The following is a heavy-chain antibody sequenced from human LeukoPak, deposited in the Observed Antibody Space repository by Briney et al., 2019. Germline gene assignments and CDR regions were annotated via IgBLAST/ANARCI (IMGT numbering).Heavy chain of an antibody. D-gene: IGHD3-10*01. CDR2: IYHSGGT. J-gene: IGHJ5*02. V-gene: IGHV4-38-2*02. CDR3: ARDRGELWFGELPTGWFNP. Sequence: PSETLSLTCAVSGYSISSGYYWGWIRQPPGKGLEWIGSIYHSGGTYYNPSLKSRVTISADTSKNQFSLKLSSVTAADTAVYYCARDRGELWFGELPTGWFNPWGQGTLVTVSS. CDR1: GYSISSGYY.